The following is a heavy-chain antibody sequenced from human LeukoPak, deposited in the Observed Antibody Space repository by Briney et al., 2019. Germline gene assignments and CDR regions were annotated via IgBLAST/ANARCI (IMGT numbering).Heavy chain of an antibody. J-gene: IGHJ5*02. V-gene: IGHV4-59*08. D-gene: IGHD3-3*01. CDR3: ARAPNFGQGYWFDP. Sequence: TSETLSLTCTVSGGSISSYHWSWIRQPPGKGLEWIGYIYYSGSTNYNPSLKSRVTISVDTSKNQFSLKLSSVTAADTAVYYCARAPNFGQGYWFDPWGQGTLVTVSS. CDR2: IYYSGST. CDR1: GGSISSYH.